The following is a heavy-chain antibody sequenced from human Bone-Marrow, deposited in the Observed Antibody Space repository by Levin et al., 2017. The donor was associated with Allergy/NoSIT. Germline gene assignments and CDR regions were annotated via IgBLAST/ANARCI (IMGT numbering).Heavy chain of an antibody. J-gene: IGHJ2*01. Sequence: PSETLSLTCTVSGGSIRSGDFYWSWIRQPPGKGLEWIGYIYHSGSTYYNASLRSRLTISVDTSKNWFSLNLTSVTAADTAAYYCARVWIPDGSWYFDLWGRGNLVAVSS. D-gene: IGHD5-18*01. CDR1: GGSIRSGDFY. CDR2: IYHSGST. V-gene: IGHV4-30-4*01. CDR3: ARVWIPDGSWYFDL.